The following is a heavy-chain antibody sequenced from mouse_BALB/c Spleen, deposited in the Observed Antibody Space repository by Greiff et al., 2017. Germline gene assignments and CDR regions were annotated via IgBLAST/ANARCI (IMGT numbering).Heavy chain of an antibody. CDR1: GYTFTEYI. Sequence: VKLVESGAGLVKPGASVKLSCKASGYTFTEYIIHWVKQRSGQGLEWIGWFYPGSGSIKYNEKFKDKATLTADKSSSTVYMELSRLTSEDSAVYFCARLAVEGYFDYWGQGTTLTVSS. V-gene: IGHV1-62-2*01. D-gene: IGHD1-1*01. CDR3: ARLAVEGYFDY. J-gene: IGHJ2*01. CDR2: FYPGSGSI.